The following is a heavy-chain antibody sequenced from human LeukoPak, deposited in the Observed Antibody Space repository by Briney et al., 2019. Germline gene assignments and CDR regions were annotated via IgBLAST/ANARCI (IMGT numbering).Heavy chain of an antibody. J-gene: IGHJ4*02. Sequence: PGGSLRLSCAASGFTFRRYAMHWIRQAPGKGLEWAAVISYDGSNTYHVDSVKGRFTISRDNTKNTLYLQMNSLRAEDTAVSYCARDGGGDYFDFWGQGTLVTVSS. CDR3: ARDGGGDYFDF. CDR2: ISYDGSNT. V-gene: IGHV3-30*04. CDR1: GFTFRRYA. D-gene: IGHD2-21*01.